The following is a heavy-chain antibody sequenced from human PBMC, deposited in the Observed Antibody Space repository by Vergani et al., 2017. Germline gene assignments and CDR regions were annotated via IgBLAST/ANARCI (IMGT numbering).Heavy chain of an antibody. Sequence: QVQLVQSGAEVKKPGASVKVSCKASGYTFTSYAMHWVRQAPGQRLEWMGWINAGNGNTKYSQKFQGRVTITRDTSASTAYMELSSLRSEDTAVYYCAAELSDYGSGIHYYGMDVWGQGP. J-gene: IGHJ6*02. V-gene: IGHV1-3*01. CDR1: GYTFTSYA. CDR2: INAGNGNT. CDR3: AAELSDYGSGIHYYGMDV. D-gene: IGHD3-10*01.